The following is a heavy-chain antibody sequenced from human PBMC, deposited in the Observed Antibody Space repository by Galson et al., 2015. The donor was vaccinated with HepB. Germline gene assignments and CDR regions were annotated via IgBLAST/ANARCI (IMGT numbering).Heavy chain of an antibody. CDR2: IQAGGTT. V-gene: IGHV3-66*01. CDR3: ARGRGDPRNSAAWFDLDY. J-gene: IGHJ4*02. CDR1: GFIVSSRY. D-gene: IGHD3-10*01. Sequence: SLRLSCATSGFIVSSRYMNWVRQAPGKGLEWVSVIQAGGTTLYADSVKGRFTISRDDPKNTLHLQMISLGAEDTAVYYCARGRGDPRNSAAWFDLDYWGQGALVTVSS.